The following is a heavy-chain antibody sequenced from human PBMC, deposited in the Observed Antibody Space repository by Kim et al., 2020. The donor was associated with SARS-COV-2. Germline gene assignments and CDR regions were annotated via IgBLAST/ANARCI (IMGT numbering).Heavy chain of an antibody. Sequence: SETLSLTCTVSGVSMSDYFWNWIRQPAGGGLEWIGRIYTSGHIDYKPSLESQVTMSIATSRRQFFLKLTSVTAADRAVDFCVRAPVTDSPSTAYSFDYWGQGSLVTVSS. V-gene: IGHV4-4*07. D-gene: IGHD3-22*01. CDR1: GVSMSDYF. CDR2: IYTSGHI. J-gene: IGHJ4*02. CDR3: VRAPVTDSPSTAYSFDY.